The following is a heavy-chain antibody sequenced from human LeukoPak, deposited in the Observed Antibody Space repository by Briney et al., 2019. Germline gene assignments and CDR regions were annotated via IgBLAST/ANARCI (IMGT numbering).Heavy chain of an antibody. CDR2: IYYSGST. CDR1: GGSISSGGYS. CDR3: ARGAEGSWYYDSSGYFDY. Sequence: PSETLSLTCAVSGGSISSGGYSWSWLRQPPGKGLEWIGYIYYSGSTYYNPSLKSRVTISVDTSKNQFSLKLSSVTAADTAVYYCARGAEGSWYYDSSGYFDYWGQGTLVTVSS. J-gene: IGHJ4*02. D-gene: IGHD3-22*01. V-gene: IGHV4-30-4*01.